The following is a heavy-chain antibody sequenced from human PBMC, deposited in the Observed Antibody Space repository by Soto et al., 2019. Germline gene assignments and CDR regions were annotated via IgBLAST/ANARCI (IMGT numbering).Heavy chain of an antibody. CDR2: IYYSGST. CDR1: GGSISSSSYY. CDR3: ARQDGFGYYFDY. V-gene: IGHV4-39*01. J-gene: IGHJ4*02. D-gene: IGHD3-10*01. Sequence: QLQLQESGPGLVKPSETLSLTYTVSGGSISSSSYYWGWIRQPPGKGLEWIGSIYYSGSTYYNPSLKSRVTISVDTSKNQFSLKLSSVTAADTAVYYCARQDGFGYYFDYWGQGTLVTVSS.